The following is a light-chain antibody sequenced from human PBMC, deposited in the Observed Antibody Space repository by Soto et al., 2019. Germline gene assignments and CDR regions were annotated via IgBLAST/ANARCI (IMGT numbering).Light chain of an antibody. Sequence: EIVMTQSPATLSVSPGERATLSCRASQSVSSNLAWYQQKPGQAPRLLIYDASARATGIPAMFSGSGSGTEFTLTISSLQSEDFAVYYCQQYNDWPRTFGQGTKLGIK. CDR2: DAS. CDR1: QSVSSN. V-gene: IGKV3-15*01. CDR3: QQYNDWPRT. J-gene: IGKJ2*01.